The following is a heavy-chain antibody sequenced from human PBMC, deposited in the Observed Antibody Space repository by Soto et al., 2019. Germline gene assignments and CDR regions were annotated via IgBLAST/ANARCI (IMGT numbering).Heavy chain of an antibody. V-gene: IGHV3-48*03. D-gene: IGHD2-21*02. CDR3: ARVRIVVVTPSPGDYHGMDV. CDR1: GFAFSSYD. J-gene: IGHJ6*02. CDR2: ISSSGSTI. Sequence: GGSLRLSFAASGFAFSSYDMNWVCQAPLNVLERVSYISSSGSTIYYADSVKGRFTISRDNAKNSLYLQMNGLRAEDTAVYYFARVRIVVVTPSPGDYHGMDVWGQGTTLTIYS.